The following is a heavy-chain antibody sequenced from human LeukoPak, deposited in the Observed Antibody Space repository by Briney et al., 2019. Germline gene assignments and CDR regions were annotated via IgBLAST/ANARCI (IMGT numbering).Heavy chain of an antibody. CDR3: ATLEGTYYYGSGTYPNY. J-gene: IGHJ4*02. CDR2: ISGSGGST. CDR1: GFTFSSYS. D-gene: IGHD3-10*01. Sequence: GGSLRLSCAASGFTFSSYSMNWVRQAPGKGLEWVSAISGSGGSTYYADSVKGRFTISRDNSKNSLYLQMNSLRAEDTAVYYCATLEGTYYYGSGTYPNYWGQGTLVTVSS. V-gene: IGHV3-23*01.